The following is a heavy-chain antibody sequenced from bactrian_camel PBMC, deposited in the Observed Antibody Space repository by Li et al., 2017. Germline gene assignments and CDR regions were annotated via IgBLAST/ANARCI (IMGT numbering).Heavy chain of an antibody. CDR3: AKDFPWYYDESNY. CDR2: ISATGRST. V-gene: IGHV3S40*01. D-gene: IGHD4*01. J-gene: IGHJ4*01. CDR1: GFNVSDLG. Sequence: VQLVESGGGVVQPGGSLRLSCVASGFNVSDLGMSWVRQGQGKGLEWVSGISATGRSTYYADSVLGRFTISRDTAKNTVYLQLNSLEPDDMAMYYCAKDFPWYYDESNYWGQGTQVTVS.